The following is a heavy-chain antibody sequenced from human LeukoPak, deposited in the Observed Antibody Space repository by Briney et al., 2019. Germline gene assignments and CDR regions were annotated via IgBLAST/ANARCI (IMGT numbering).Heavy chain of an antibody. J-gene: IGHJ4*02. CDR1: GFTFSSYA. CDR3: ARDLRFLEWLFYY. D-gene: IGHD3-3*01. V-gene: IGHV3-30-3*01. CDR2: ISYDGSNK. Sequence: PGGSLRLSCSASGFTFSSYAMPWVRQAPGKGLEWVAVISYDGSNKYYAESVKGRFTISRDNSKNTLYLQMNSLRAEDTAVYYCARDLRFLEWLFYYWGQGTLVTVSS.